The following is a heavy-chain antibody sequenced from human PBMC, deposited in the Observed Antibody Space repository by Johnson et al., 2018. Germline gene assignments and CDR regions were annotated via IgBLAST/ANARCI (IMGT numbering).Heavy chain of an antibody. CDR3: EKAELTMVRGVTYYYYYYGMDV. J-gene: IGHJ6*02. D-gene: IGHD3-10*01. Sequence: EVQLVESGGGLVQPGRSLRLSCAASGFTFDDYAMHWVRQAPGKGLEWVSAISGSGGSTYYADSVKGRFTISRDNSKNTLYLKKNSLRAEDPAVYYGEKAELTMVRGVTYYYYYYGMDVWGQGTTVTVSS. CDR1: GFTFDDYA. V-gene: IGHV3-23*04. CDR2: ISGSGGST.